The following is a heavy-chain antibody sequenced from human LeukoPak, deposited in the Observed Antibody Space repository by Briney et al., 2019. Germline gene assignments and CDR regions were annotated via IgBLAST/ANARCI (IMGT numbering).Heavy chain of an antibody. D-gene: IGHD5-18*01. CDR1: GYIYTNYA. Sequence: ASVKVSCKASGYIYTNYAMNWVRQDPGQRLEWMGWINAGNGNTKYSQKFQGRVTITRDTSASTAYMELSSLRSEDTAVYYCATQLDTQNFDYWGQGTLVTESS. V-gene: IGHV1-3*01. CDR2: INAGNGNT. J-gene: IGHJ4*02. CDR3: ATQLDTQNFDY.